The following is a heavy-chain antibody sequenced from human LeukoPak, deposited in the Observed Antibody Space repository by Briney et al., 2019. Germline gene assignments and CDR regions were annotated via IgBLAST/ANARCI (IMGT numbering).Heavy chain of an antibody. D-gene: IGHD6-13*01. CDR1: GGTFSSYA. V-gene: IGHV1-69*04. Sequence: GASVTVSCKASGGTFSSYAISWVRQAPGQGLEWMGRIIPILGIANYAQKFQGRVTITADKSTSTAYMELSSLRSEDTAVYHCARDSSSWTRGDYWGQGTLVTVSS. CDR3: ARDSSSWTRGDY. CDR2: IIPILGIA. J-gene: IGHJ4*02.